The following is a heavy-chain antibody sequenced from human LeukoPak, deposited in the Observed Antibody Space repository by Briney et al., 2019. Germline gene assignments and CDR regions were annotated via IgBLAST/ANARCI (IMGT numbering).Heavy chain of an antibody. CDR1: GFTFSSYW. CDR2: IKQDGSEK. CDR3: ARGPYYYDSSGYFPFDY. D-gene: IGHD3-22*01. V-gene: IGHV3-7*04. Sequence: PGGSLRLSCVASGFTFSSYWMSWVRQAPGKGLEGVANIKQDGSEKYYVDSVKGRFTISRDNAKNSLYLQMNSLRAEDTAVYYCARGPYYYDSSGYFPFDYWGQGTLVTVSS. J-gene: IGHJ4*02.